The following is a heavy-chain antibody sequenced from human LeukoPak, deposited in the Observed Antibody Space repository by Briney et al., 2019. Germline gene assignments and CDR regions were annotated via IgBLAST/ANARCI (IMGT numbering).Heavy chain of an antibody. CDR1: GFTFSNAW. CDR2: IKSKTEGGIT. CDR3: AREVSSSWGSFDY. Sequence: GGSLRLSCTASGFTFSNAWMNWVRQAPGKGLEWVGRIKSKTEGGITDYAAPVKGRFTIFRDDSKNTLYLQMDSLRAEDTAVYYCAREVSSSWGSFDYWGQGTLVTVSS. J-gene: IGHJ4*02. V-gene: IGHV3-15*07. D-gene: IGHD6-13*01.